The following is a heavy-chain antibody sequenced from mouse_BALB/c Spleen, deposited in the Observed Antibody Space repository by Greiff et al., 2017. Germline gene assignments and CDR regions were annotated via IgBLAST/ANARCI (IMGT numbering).Heavy chain of an antibody. CDR1: GFSFTSYG. CDR2: IWSGGST. D-gene: IGHD2-10*02. J-gene: IGHJ4*01. CDR3: ATAYGNYDMDC. Sequence: VQLLQSGPGLVQPSQSLSLTCTVSGFSFTSYGVPWVRQSPGKGLEWLGVIWSGGSTDYNAAFISRLSISKDNSKSQVFFKMNSLQADDTAIYYCATAYGNYDMDCWGEGTSVTVSS. V-gene: IGHV2-4-1*01.